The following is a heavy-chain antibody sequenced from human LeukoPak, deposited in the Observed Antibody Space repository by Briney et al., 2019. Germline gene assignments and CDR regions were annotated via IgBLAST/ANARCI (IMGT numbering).Heavy chain of an antibody. D-gene: IGHD3-3*01. CDR3: ARGPHYDFWSGYYTDWFDP. V-gene: IGHV3-21*01. CDR2: ISSSSSYI. Sequence: GGSLRLSCAASGFTFSSYSMNWVRQAPGKGLEWVSSISSSSSYIYYADSVKGRFTISRDNAKNSLYLQMNSLRAEDTAVYYCARGPHYDFWSGYYTDWFDPWGQGTLVTVSS. J-gene: IGHJ5*02. CDR1: GFTFSSYS.